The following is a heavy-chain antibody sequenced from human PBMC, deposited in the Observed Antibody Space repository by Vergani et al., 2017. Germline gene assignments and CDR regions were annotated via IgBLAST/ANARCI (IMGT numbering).Heavy chain of an antibody. Sequence: QVQLQESGPGLVTPSETLSLTCTVSGGSISSYYWSWIRQPPGKGLEWIGYIYYSGSTNYNPSLKSRVTISVDTSKNQFSLKLSSVTAADTAVYYCARSETEWELAVDYWGQGTLVTVSS. CDR3: ARSETEWELAVDY. J-gene: IGHJ4*02. V-gene: IGHV4-59*01. CDR2: IYYSGST. D-gene: IGHD1-26*01. CDR1: GGSISSYY.